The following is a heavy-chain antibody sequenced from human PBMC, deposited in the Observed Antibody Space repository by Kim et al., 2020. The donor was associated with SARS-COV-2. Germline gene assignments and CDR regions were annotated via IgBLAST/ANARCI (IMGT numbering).Heavy chain of an antibody. V-gene: IGHV3-30*05. D-gene: IGHD3-16*01. CDR3: ARDLGGYFDY. J-gene: IGHJ4*02. CDR2: SNK. Sequence: SNKYYADSVEGRFTISRDNSKNTLYLQMNCQRAEGTAVYYCARDLGGYFDYWGQGTLVTVSS.